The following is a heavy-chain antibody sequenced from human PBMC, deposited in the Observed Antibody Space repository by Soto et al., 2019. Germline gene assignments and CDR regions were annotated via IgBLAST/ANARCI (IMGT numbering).Heavy chain of an antibody. Sequence: GGSLRLSCAASGFTFSSYWMSWVRQAPGKGLEWVANIKQDGSEKYYVDSVKGRFTISRDNAKNSLYLQMNSLRAEDTAVYYCARDGTTLESFHSFDYWGQGTLVTVSS. CDR1: GFTFSSYW. V-gene: IGHV3-7*01. D-gene: IGHD1-1*01. J-gene: IGHJ4*02. CDR3: ARDGTTLESFHSFDY. CDR2: IKQDGSEK.